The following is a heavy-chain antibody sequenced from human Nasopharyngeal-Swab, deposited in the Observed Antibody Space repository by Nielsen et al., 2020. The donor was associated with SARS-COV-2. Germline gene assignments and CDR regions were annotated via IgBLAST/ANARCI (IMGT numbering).Heavy chain of an antibody. V-gene: IGHV4-59*01. CDR2: ISYSGST. J-gene: IGHJ4*02. Sequence: ESLKISWTVSGGSFSGYFWTWIRQPPGKALEWIGYISYSGSTNYTPSLKSRITMSVDTSKKQFSLKLSSVTAADTAMYYCARKDKYSRSYDYWGQGTLITVSS. D-gene: IGHD6-13*01. CDR3: ARKDKYSRSYDY. CDR1: GGSFSGYF.